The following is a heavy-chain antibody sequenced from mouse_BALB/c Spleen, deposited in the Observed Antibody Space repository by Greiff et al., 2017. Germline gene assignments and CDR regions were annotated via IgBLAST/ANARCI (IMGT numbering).Heavy chain of an antibody. CDR2: IYWDDDK. J-gene: IGHJ1*01. CDR3: ARRGYDWYFDV. V-gene: IGHV8-12*01. Sequence: VPLKVVAPGIFKPSRTPSLPFSSSGFSLATSGRVVSWFRQPSGKGLEWLAHIYWDDDKRYNPSLKSRLTISKDTSRNQVCLKITSVDTADTATYYCARRGYDWYFDVWGAGTTVTVSS. D-gene: IGHD2-2*01. CDR1: GFSLATSGRV.